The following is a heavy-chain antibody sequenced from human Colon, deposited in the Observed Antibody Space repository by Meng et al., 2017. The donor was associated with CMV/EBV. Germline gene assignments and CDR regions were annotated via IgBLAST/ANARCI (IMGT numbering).Heavy chain of an antibody. CDR3: AHRVSTVVARRGFDY. D-gene: IGHD2-21*02. J-gene: IGHJ4*02. V-gene: IGHV2-5*02. Sequence: QITLKESGPTLVKPTQTLTLTCTFPGFSLTTNGVGVGWIRQPPGKALEWLALVYWDDDKRFNPSLKNRLTITKDTSKNQVVLTVTNVDPVDTATYYCAHRVSTVVARRGFDYWGQGILVTVSS. CDR2: VYWDDDK. CDR1: GFSLTTNGVG.